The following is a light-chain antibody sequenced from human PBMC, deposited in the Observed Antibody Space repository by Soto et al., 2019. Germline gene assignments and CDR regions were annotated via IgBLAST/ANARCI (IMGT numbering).Light chain of an antibody. CDR2: INSDGSH. Sequence: QSVLTQSPSASASLGASVKLTCTLSSGHSNYAIAWHQQQPEKGPRYLMRINSDGSHNKWDGVPDRFSASSSGSERYLTISSLQSEDEADYFCQTWASGIRLFGGGTKLTVL. V-gene: IGLV4-69*01. J-gene: IGLJ3*02. CDR1: SGHSNYA. CDR3: QTWASGIRL.